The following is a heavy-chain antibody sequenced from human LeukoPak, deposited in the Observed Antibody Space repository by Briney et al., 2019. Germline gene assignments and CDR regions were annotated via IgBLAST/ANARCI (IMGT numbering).Heavy chain of an antibody. Sequence: PGGSLRLSCAVSGFTFSNYAMTWVRLPPGKGLEWISTVSGSGTSTYYADSVKGRFTLSRDNFKNTLNLQMRSLRVEDTAVYFCAKGVASSSFLSWFDSWGQGTLVTVSS. V-gene: IGHV3-23*01. CDR2: VSGSGTST. J-gene: IGHJ5*01. D-gene: IGHD6-13*01. CDR3: AKGVASSSFLSWFDS. CDR1: GFTFSNYA.